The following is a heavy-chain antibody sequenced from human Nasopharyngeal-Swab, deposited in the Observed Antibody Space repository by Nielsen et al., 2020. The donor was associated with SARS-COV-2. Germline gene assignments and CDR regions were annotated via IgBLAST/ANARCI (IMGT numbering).Heavy chain of an antibody. Sequence: WIRQPPGKGLEWIGYIYYSGSTNYNPSLKSRVTISVDTSKNQFSPKLSSVTAADTAVYYCARLRNYDSSGYSTYYFDYWGQGTLVTVSS. V-gene: IGHV4-61*07. CDR2: IYYSGST. J-gene: IGHJ4*02. CDR3: ARLRNYDSSGYSTYYFDY. D-gene: IGHD3-22*01.